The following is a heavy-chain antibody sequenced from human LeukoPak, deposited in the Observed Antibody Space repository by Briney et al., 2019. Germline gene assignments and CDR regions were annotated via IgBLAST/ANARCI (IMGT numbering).Heavy chain of an antibody. CDR1: GGSISSGGYY. CDR3: ARCEASTVTTYWYFDL. Sequence: PSETLSLTCTVSGGSISSGGYYWSWIRQPPGKGLEWIGYIYHSGSTYYNPSLKSRVTISVDTSKNQFSLKLSSVTAADTAVYYCARCEASTVTTYWYFDLWGRGTLVTVSS. V-gene: IGHV4-30-2*01. CDR2: IYHSGST. J-gene: IGHJ2*01. D-gene: IGHD4-17*01.